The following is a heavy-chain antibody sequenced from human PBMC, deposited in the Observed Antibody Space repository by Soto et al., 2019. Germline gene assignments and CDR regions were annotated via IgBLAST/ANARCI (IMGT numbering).Heavy chain of an antibody. CDR1: GGSISSGGYY. CDR3: ARESDSSGYIRRFDY. D-gene: IGHD3-22*01. V-gene: IGHV4-31*03. J-gene: IGHJ4*02. CDR2: IYYSGST. Sequence: KSSETLSLTCTVSGGSISSGGYYWSWIRQHPGKGLEWIGYIYYSGSTYYNPSLKSRVTISVDTSKNQFSLKLSSVTAADTAVYYCARESDSSGYIRRFDYWGQGTLVTAPQ.